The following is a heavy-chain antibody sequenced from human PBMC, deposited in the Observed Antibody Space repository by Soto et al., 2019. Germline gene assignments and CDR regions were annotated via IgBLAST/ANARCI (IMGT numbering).Heavy chain of an antibody. D-gene: IGHD4-17*01. CDR3: ESLKVYGDNPFDY. V-gene: IGHV1-69*02. Sequence: QVQLVQSGAEVKKPGSSVKVSCKASGGTFSSYTISWVRQAPGQGLEWMGRIIPILGIANYAQKFQGRVTITADKSTSTAYMELSSLRSEDTAVYYCESLKVYGDNPFDYWGQGTLVTVSS. CDR2: IIPILGIA. J-gene: IGHJ4*02. CDR1: GGTFSSYT.